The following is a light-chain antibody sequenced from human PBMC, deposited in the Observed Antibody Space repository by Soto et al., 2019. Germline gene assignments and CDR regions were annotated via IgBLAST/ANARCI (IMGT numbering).Light chain of an antibody. CDR3: QQYYSYPQT. CDR1: QGISIY. J-gene: IGKJ1*01. V-gene: IGKV1-8*01. CDR2: AAS. Sequence: AIRMTQSPSSLSASTGYRVTITCRASQGISIYLAWYQQKPGKAPKLLIYAASTLQSGVPSRFSGSGSGTDFTLTISCLQSEDFATYYCQQYYSYPQTFGQGTKVDIK.